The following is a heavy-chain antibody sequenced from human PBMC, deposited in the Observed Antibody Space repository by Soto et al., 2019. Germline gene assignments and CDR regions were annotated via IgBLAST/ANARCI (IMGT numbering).Heavy chain of an antibody. CDR2: ISSSGSTI. CDR1: GFTFSSYE. V-gene: IGHV3-48*03. J-gene: IGHJ4*02. CDR3: ARAMVRGVLF. D-gene: IGHD3-10*01. Sequence: EVQLVESGGGLVQPGGSLRLSCAASGFTFSSYEMNWVRQAPGKGLEWVSYISSSGSTIYYADSVKGRFTISRDNAKNSLYLQMNSLRAEDTAVYYCARAMVRGVLFWGQGTLVTVSS.